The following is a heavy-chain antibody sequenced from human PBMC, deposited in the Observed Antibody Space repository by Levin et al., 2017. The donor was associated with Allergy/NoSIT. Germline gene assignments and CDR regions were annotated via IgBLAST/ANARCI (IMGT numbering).Heavy chain of an antibody. CDR3: VKRFCSGCVCSPRGMDV. D-gene: IGHD2-15*01. CDR2: ISDSGVST. CDR1: GFTFSNYG. J-gene: IGHJ6*02. V-gene: IGHV3-23*01. Sequence: SCAASGFTFSNYGMNWVRQAPGKGLEWVAFISDSGVSTVHADSVQGRFSISRDNSRNTLYLHMNNLRGEDTAIYYCVKRFCSGCVCSPRGMDVWGQGTTVTVSS.